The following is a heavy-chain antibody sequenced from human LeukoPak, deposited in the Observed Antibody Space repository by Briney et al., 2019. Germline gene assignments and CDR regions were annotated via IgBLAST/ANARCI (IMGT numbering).Heavy chain of an antibody. Sequence: PSETLSLTCTVSGGSISSYYWSWIRQPPGKGLEWIGYIYYSGSTNYNPSLKSRVTISVDTSRNQFSLKLSSVTAAGTAVYYCAAWELLLETFDIWGQGTMVAVSS. V-gene: IGHV4-59*12. CDR1: GGSISSYY. CDR3: AAWELLLETFDI. J-gene: IGHJ3*02. CDR2: IYYSGST. D-gene: IGHD1-26*01.